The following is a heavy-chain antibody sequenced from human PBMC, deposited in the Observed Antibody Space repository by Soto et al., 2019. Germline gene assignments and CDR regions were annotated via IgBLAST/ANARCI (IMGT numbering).Heavy chain of an antibody. CDR1: GFTFSSYW. V-gene: IGHV3-74*01. CDR2: INSDGSST. Sequence: GGSLRLSCAASGFTFSSYWMHWVRQAPGKGLVWVSRINSDGSSTSYADSVKGRFTISRDNAKNTLYLQMNSLRAEDTAVYYCARVMVNGVGELLLYYYGMDVWGQGTTVTVSS. D-gene: IGHD3-10*01. J-gene: IGHJ6*02. CDR3: ARVMVNGVGELLLYYYGMDV.